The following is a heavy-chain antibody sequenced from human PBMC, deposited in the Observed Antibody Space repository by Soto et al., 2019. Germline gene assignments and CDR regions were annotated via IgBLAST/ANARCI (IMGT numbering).Heavy chain of an antibody. J-gene: IGHJ4*02. D-gene: IGHD3-16*02. CDR1: GGSFSGYY. CDR2: INHSGST. Sequence: QVQLQQWGAGLLKPSETLSLTCAVYGGSFSGYYWSWIRQPPGKGLEWIGEINHSGSTNYTPSLQDRVPISVDTSKNQFSLTLSSVTAADTAVYYCVIGLYDYIWGSYRSTDYFDYWGQGTLVTVSS. V-gene: IGHV4-34*01. CDR3: VIGLYDYIWGSYRSTDYFDY.